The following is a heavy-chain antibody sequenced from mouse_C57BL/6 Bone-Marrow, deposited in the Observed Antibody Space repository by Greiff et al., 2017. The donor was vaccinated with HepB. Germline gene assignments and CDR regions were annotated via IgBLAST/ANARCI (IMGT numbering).Heavy chain of an antibody. D-gene: IGHD3-1*01. CDR1: GFTFSSYG. CDR2: ISSGGSYT. CDR3: ARHARAPYYVDY. Sequence: EVKLMESGGDLVKPGGSLKLSCAASGFTFSSYGMSWVRQTPDKRLEWVATISSGGSYTYYPDSVKGRFTISRDNAKNTLYLQMSSLKSEDTAMYYCARHARAPYYVDYWGQGTTLTVSS. V-gene: IGHV5-6*01. J-gene: IGHJ2*01.